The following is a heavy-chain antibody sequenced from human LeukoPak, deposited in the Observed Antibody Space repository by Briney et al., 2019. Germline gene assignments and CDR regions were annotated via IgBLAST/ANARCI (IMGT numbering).Heavy chain of an antibody. CDR2: IYYSGIT. D-gene: IGHD3-9*01. CDR1: GGSISNYY. J-gene: IGHJ5*02. Sequence: SETLSLTCTVSGGSISNYYWSWIRKPPGKGLEWIGYIYYSGITNYNPSLTSRVSISVDMSKNQFSLKLSSATAADTAVYYCARGRGYFDPFDPWGQGTLVTVSS. V-gene: IGHV4-59*01. CDR3: ARGRGYFDPFDP.